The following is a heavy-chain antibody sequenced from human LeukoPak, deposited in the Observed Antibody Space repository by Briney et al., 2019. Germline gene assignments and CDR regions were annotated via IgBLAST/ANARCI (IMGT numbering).Heavy chain of an antibody. J-gene: IGHJ4*02. CDR2: ISGSGGST. D-gene: IGHD6-19*01. Sequence: GGSLRLSCAASGFTFSSYAMSWGRQAPGKGLEWVSAISGSGGSTYYADSVKGRFTISRDNSKNTLYLQMNSLRAEDTAVYYCAKAPLRTVAGTSHFDYWGQGTLVTVSS. V-gene: IGHV3-23*01. CDR3: AKAPLRTVAGTSHFDY. CDR1: GFTFSSYA.